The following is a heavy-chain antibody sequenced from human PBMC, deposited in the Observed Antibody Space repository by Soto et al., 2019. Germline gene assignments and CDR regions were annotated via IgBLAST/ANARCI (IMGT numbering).Heavy chain of an antibody. V-gene: IGHV3-11*05. Sequence: QVQLVESGGGLVKPGGSLRLSCAASGFTFSDYYMSWIRQAPEKGLEWVSKISSSRSYTNYADSVKGRFTISRDNAKNSLYLQMNSLRAEDTAGYYCARVPNYYVDLWGRGTLVTVSS. D-gene: IGHD3-10*01. CDR3: ARVPNYYVDL. J-gene: IGHJ2*01. CDR2: ISSSRSYT. CDR1: GFTFSDYY.